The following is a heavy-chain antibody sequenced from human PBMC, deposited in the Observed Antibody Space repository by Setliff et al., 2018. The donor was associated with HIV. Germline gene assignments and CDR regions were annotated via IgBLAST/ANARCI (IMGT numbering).Heavy chain of an antibody. D-gene: IGHD6-6*01. CDR3: VRLPVVLASLPSHNWIDP. Sequence: KPSETLSLTCTVSGGSISSHYWSWIRQPPGKRLEWIGYIYYSGSTNYNPSLKSRVTISVDTSTERFTLTLTSVDAADTAVYYCVRLPVVLASLPSHNWIDPWGPGILVTVSS. J-gene: IGHJ5*02. CDR2: IYYSGST. CDR1: GGSISSHY. V-gene: IGHV4-59*08.